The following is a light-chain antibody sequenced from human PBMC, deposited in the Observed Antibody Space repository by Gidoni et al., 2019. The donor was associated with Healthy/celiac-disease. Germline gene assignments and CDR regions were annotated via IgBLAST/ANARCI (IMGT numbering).Light chain of an antibody. Sequence: DIQMTQSPSTLSASVGDRVSITCRASQSISSWLAWYQQKPGKAPKLLIYDASSLESGVPSRFSGSGSGTEFTLTIRSLQPDDFATYYCQHYNSYSSLTFXQXTKLEIK. J-gene: IGKJ2*01. CDR1: QSISSW. CDR3: QHYNSYSSLT. V-gene: IGKV1-5*01. CDR2: DAS.